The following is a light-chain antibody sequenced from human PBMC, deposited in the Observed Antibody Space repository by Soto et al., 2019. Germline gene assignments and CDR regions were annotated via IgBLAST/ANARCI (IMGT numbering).Light chain of an antibody. J-gene: IGKJ1*01. CDR3: HQYGSSPWT. V-gene: IGKV3-20*01. CDR2: GAS. Sequence: EIVLTQSPGTLSLSPGKRATLSCRASQSVSSSYLAWSQQKPGQAPRLLIYGASSRATGIPDRFSGSGSGTDFTLTISRLEPEDFAVYFCHQYGSSPWTFGQGTKVEV. CDR1: QSVSSSY.